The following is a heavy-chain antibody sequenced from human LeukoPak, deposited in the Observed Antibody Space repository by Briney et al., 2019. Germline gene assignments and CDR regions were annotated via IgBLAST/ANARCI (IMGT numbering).Heavy chain of an antibody. V-gene: IGHV3-48*03. CDR3: ARDRHDYVWGSYREYDAFDI. J-gene: IGHJ3*02. CDR2: ISSSGSTI. Sequence: GGTLRLSCAASGFTFSSYEMNWVRQAPGKGLEWVSYISSSGSTIYYADSVKGRFTISRDNAKNSLYLQMNSLRAEDAAVYYCARDRHDYVWGSYREYDAFDIWGQGTMVTVSS. CDR1: GFTFSSYE. D-gene: IGHD3-16*02.